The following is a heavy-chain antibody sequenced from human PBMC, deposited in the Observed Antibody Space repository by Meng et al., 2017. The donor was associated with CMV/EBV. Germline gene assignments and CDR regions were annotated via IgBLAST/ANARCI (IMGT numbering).Heavy chain of an antibody. CDR3: ARQDIVVVPAALPNWFDP. CDR1: GGSISSSSYY. CDR2: IYYSGST. V-gene: IGHV4-39*01. D-gene: IGHD2-2*01. J-gene: IGHJ5*02. Sequence: SETLSLTCTVSGGSISSSSYYWGWIRQPPGKGLEWIGSIYYSGSTYYNPSPKSRVTISVDTSKNQFSLKLSSVTAADTAVYYCARQDIVVVPAALPNWFDPWGQGTLVTVSS.